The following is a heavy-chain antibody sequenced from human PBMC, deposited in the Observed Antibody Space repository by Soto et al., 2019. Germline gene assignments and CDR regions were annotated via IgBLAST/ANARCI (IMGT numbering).Heavy chain of an antibody. CDR2: MNTNSANT. D-gene: IGHD3-16*01. J-gene: IGHJ6*02. V-gene: IGHV1-8*01. CDR1: GYTFTSSD. Sequence: QVQLVQSGAEVKKPGASVKVSCKASGYTFTSSDINWVRQSTGQGLAWMGWMNTNSANTGYAKMFQGRITMTSNTTRRTAYMERSSMRAEDAAVYYCAREGVRGMDVWGQGTTVTVSS. CDR3: AREGVRGMDV.